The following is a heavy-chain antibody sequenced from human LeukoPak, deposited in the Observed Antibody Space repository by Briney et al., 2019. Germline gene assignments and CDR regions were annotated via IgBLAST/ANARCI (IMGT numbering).Heavy chain of an antibody. D-gene: IGHD3-22*01. CDR3: AKGGYYDNSGYMDV. CDR2: ISSSGSTI. J-gene: IGHJ6*03. CDR1: GFTFSSYE. Sequence: GGSLRLSCAASGFTFSSYEMNWVRQAPGKGLEWVSYISSSGSTIYYADSVKGRFTISRDNAKNSLYLQMNSLRAEDTAVYYCAKGGYYDNSGYMDVWGKGTTVTVSS. V-gene: IGHV3-48*03.